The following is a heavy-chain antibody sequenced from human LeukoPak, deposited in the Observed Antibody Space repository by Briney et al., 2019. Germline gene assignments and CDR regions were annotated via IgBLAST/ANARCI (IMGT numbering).Heavy chain of an antibody. J-gene: IGHJ4*02. V-gene: IGHV3-30*18. CDR3: AKGFLTGYYEFDY. CDR1: GFTFSSYG. D-gene: IGHD3-9*01. CDR2: ISYDGSNK. Sequence: GGSLRLSCAASGFTFSSYGMYWVRQAPGKGLEWVAVISYDGSNKYYADSVKGRFTISRDNSKNTLYLQMNSLRAEDTAVYYCAKGFLTGYYEFDYWGQGTLVTVSS.